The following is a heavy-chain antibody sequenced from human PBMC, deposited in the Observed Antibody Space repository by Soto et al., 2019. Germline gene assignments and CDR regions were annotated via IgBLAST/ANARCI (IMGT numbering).Heavy chain of an antibody. CDR3: ASLPRIFCSGGSCYFNDAFDI. Sequence: GGSLRLSCAASGFTFSSYSMNWVRQAPGKGLEWVSSISSSSIYIYYADSVKGRFTISRDNAKNSLYLQMNSLRAEDTAVYYCASLPRIFCSGGSCYFNDAFDIWGQGTMVTVSS. V-gene: IGHV3-21*01. D-gene: IGHD2-15*01. CDR2: ISSSSIYI. CDR1: GFTFSSYS. J-gene: IGHJ3*02.